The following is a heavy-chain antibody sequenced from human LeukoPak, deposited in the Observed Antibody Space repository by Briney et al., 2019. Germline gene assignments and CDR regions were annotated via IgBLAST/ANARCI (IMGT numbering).Heavy chain of an antibody. D-gene: IGHD3-10*01. J-gene: IGHJ3*01. V-gene: IGHV3-21*01. Sequence: PGGSLRFSCATSGFTFSSYNMNWVRQAPGKGLEWVSSIDSDSIYMYYADSMKGRFTISRDNAKNLLYLQMKSLRVEDTAVYYCARDVAWFGEEHDAFDFWGQGTMVTVSS. CDR2: IDSDSIYM. CDR1: GFTFSSYN. CDR3: ARDVAWFGEEHDAFDF.